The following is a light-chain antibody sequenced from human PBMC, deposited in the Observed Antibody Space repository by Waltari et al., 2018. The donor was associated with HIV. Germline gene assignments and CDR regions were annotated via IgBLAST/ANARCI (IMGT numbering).Light chain of an antibody. CDR2: DDT. CDR3: YSTDSSVDHRGV. J-gene: IGLJ3*02. CDR1: ALPKKY. V-gene: IGLV3-10*01. Sequence: SYELTQPPSVSVSPGQTARITCSGDALPKKYAYWYQQRSGQAPVLVIYDDTKRPPGIPERFSGSSSGTMATLTITGAQVEDEADYYCYSTDSSVDHRGVFGGGTKVTVL.